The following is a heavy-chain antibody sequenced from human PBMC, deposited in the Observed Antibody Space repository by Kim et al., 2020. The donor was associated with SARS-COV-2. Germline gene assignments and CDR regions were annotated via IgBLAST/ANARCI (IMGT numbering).Heavy chain of an antibody. Sequence: GGSLRLSCSASGFTFSSYAMHWVRQAPGKGLEYVSAISSNGGSTYYADSVKGRFTISRDNSKNTLYLQMSSLRAEDTAVYYCVKSPRYSSSWYEGYFDYWGQGTLVTVSS. CDR3: VKSPRYSSSWYEGYFDY. CDR1: GFTFSSYA. CDR2: ISSNGGST. V-gene: IGHV3-64D*09. J-gene: IGHJ4*02. D-gene: IGHD6-13*01.